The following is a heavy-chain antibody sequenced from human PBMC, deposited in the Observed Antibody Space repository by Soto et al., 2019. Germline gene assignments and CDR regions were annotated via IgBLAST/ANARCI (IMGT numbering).Heavy chain of an antibody. J-gene: IGHJ5*02. Sequence: KPSETLSLTCTVSGGSISSSSYYWGWIRQPPGKGLEWIGSIYYSGSTYYNPSLKSRVTISVDTSKNQFSLKLSSVTAADTAVYYCARQSLVGSSWYRSSPNWFDPWGQGTLVTVSS. D-gene: IGHD6-13*01. CDR1: GGSISSSSYY. V-gene: IGHV4-39*01. CDR3: ARQSLVGSSWYRSSPNWFDP. CDR2: IYYSGST.